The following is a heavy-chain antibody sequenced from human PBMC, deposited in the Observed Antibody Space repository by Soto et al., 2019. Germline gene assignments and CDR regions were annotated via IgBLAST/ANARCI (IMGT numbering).Heavy chain of an antibody. CDR3: AKDPPVIVGAIDPLDF. CDR2: ISGSGGGT. V-gene: IGHV3-23*01. CDR1: GFTFSSFA. Sequence: GGSLRLSCAASGFTFSSFAMSWVRQAPGKGLEWVSGISGSGGGTYYADSVKGRFTISRDNSKNTLYLQMNSLRAEDTAVYYCAKDPPVIVGAIDPLDFWGQGTLVTVSS. D-gene: IGHD1-26*01. J-gene: IGHJ4*02.